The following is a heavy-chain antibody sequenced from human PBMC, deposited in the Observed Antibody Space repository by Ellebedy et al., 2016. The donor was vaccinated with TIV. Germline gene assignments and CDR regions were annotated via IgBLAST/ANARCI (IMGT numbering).Heavy chain of an antibody. CDR2: IYSSGST. Sequence: MPSETLSLTCTVSGGSITSGDHYWSWIRQPPGKGLEWIGYIYSSGSTYYNPSLKSRVTISVDTSKNEFSLKLSSVTAADTAVYYCARGDSSSSRIYCWGQGTLVTVSS. CDR3: ARGDSSSSRIYC. CDR1: GGSITSGDHY. D-gene: IGHD6-6*01. V-gene: IGHV4-30-4*01. J-gene: IGHJ4*02.